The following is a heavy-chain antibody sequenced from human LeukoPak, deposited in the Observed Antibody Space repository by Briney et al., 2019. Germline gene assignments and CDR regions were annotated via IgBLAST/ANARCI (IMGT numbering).Heavy chain of an antibody. J-gene: IGHJ6*04. V-gene: IGHV3-7*03. CDR1: GFSFSYYW. D-gene: IGHD3-16*01. CDR3: VRWGLHSGQHYYVDV. CDR2: IRQDSVVR. Sequence: GGSLRLSCAASGFSFSYYWMGWVRQAAGKGLEWVANIRQDSVVRYFAASVRGRTSIARDNARDSLFLHMDSVRAEDMAIYYCVRWGLHSGQHYYVDVWGKGTTVSVSS.